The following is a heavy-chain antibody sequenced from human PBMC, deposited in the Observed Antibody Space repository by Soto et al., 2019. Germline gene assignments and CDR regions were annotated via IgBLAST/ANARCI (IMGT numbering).Heavy chain of an antibody. CDR3: ARGGSNDWQVAFDI. Sequence: QLQQWGAGLLKPSETLSLTCVVSGGSFSTYFYNWIRQSPGKGLEWIGEINHSGSNNYSPSLKSRVTMSLDTSKNHFSLKLTSVTAADTAVYYCARGGSNDWQVAFDIWGQGTMDTVSS. CDR2: INHSGSN. CDR1: GGSFSTYF. J-gene: IGHJ3*02. V-gene: IGHV4-34*01. D-gene: IGHD3-9*01.